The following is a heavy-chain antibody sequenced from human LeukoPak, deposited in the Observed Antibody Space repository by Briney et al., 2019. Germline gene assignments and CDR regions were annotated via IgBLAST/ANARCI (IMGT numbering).Heavy chain of an antibody. CDR2: ISNSGSTV. CDR1: GFTFSDYY. CDR3: ALGTINKDYYFGMDV. D-gene: IGHD2-8*01. V-gene: IGHV3-11*01. J-gene: IGHJ6*02. Sequence: GGSLRLSCAASGFTFSDYYMTWIRQAPGKGLEWLSYISNSGSTVFYADSIMGRFTVSRDNAKRSLYLQIESLRDDDTAVYHCALGTINKDYYFGMDVWGQGTTVTVSS.